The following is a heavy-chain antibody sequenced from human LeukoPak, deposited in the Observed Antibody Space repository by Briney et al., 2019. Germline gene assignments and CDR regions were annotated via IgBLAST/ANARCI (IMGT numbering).Heavy chain of an antibody. Sequence: GGSLRLSCAASGFTFSSYWTSWVRQAPGKGLEWVSAISGSGGSTYYADSVKGRFTISRDNSKNTLYLQMNSLRAEDTAVYYCAKKALYYYDSSGYYYNYWGQGTLVTVSS. D-gene: IGHD3-22*01. CDR1: GFTFSSYW. CDR2: ISGSGGST. J-gene: IGHJ4*02. V-gene: IGHV3-23*01. CDR3: AKKALYYYDSSGYYYNY.